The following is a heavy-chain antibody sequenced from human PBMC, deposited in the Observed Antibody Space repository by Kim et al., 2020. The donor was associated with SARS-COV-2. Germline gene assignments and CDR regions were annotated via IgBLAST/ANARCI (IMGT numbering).Heavy chain of an antibody. CDR2: ST. J-gene: IGHJ4*02. V-gene: IGHV4-61*02. Sequence: STNYNPSLKSRVTISVDTSKTQFSLKLSSVTAADTAVYYCAREGDTAFDYWGQGTLVTASS. D-gene: IGHD5-18*01. CDR3: AREGDTAFDY.